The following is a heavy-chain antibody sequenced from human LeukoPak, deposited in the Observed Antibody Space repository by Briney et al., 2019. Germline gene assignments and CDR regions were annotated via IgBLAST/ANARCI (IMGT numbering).Heavy chain of an antibody. CDR1: GYTFTSYY. CDR2: INPSGGST. D-gene: IGHD6-6*01. Sequence: GASVKVSCKASGYTFTSYYMHCVRQAPGQGLEWMGIINPSGGSTSYARKFQGRVTRTRDMSTSTVYMELSSLRSEDTAVYYCARGLYSSSLSVYFDYWGQGTLVTVSS. V-gene: IGHV1-46*01. J-gene: IGHJ4*02. CDR3: ARGLYSSSLSVYFDY.